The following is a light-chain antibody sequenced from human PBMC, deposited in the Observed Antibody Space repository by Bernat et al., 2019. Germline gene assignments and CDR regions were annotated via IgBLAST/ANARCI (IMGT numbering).Light chain of an antibody. CDR3: NSYTTTSTQVV. J-gene: IGLJ2*01. Sequence: QSALTQPASVSGSPGQSITISCTATSSDVGGYTYVSWYQQDPGKVPKLLISDVSDRPSGVSNRFSCTKSGNTPSLTISGLQAEDEGYYYCNSYTTTSTQVVFGGRTKLTVL. V-gene: IGLV2-14*03. CDR2: DVS. CDR1: SSDVGGYTY.